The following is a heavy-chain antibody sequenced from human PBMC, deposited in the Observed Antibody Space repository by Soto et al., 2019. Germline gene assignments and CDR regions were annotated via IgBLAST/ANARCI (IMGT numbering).Heavy chain of an antibody. CDR2: IYSGGGT. J-gene: IGHJ4*02. CDR3: ARKTDSAGDGDF. V-gene: IGHV3-53*02. D-gene: IGHD2-21*01. CDR1: GFSVRDNY. Sequence: EVRLVQTGGALIQPGGSLRLSCAVSGFSVRDNYMFWVRQAPGKGLEWVSLIYSGGGTDYADSVQGRFTISRDNSKNALFLQRNSLRVEDTAVYYCARKTDSAGDGDFWGQGTLVTVSS.